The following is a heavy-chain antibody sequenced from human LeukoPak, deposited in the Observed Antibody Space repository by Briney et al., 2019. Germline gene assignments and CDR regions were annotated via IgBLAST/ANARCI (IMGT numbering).Heavy chain of an antibody. D-gene: IGHD4-23*01. V-gene: IGHV3-7*01. CDR1: GFTFSSYW. CDR2: IKQDGSEK. J-gene: IGHJ3*02. Sequence: GRSLRLSCAASGFTFSSYWMSWVRQAPGKGLEWVANIKQDGSEKYYVDSVKGRFTISRDNAKNSLYLQMNSLRAEDTAVYYCARDIGPPTTVVTRSAFDIWGQGTMVTVSS. CDR3: ARDIGPPTTVVTRSAFDI.